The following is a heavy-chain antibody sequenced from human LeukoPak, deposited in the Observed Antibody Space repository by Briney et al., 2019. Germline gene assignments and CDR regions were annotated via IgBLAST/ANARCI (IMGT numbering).Heavy chain of an antibody. V-gene: IGHV3-23*01. J-gene: IGHJ4*02. CDR1: GFTFSSYA. D-gene: IGHD2-2*02. CDR2: ISGSGGST. CDR3: ATPLYCSSTSCYTPLGDY. Sequence: GGSLRLSCAASGFTFSSYAMSWVRQAPGKGLERVSAISGSGGSTYYADSVKGRFTISRDNSKNTLYLQMNSLRAEDTAVYYCATPLYCSSTSCYTPLGDYWGQGTLVTVSS.